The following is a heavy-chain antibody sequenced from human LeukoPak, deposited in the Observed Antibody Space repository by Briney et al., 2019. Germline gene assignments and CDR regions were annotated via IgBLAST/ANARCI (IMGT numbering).Heavy chain of an antibody. CDR1: GFTFHDYA. Sequence: GGSLRPSCAATGFTFHDYAMSWVRQAPGKGLEWVSGVSDSGRSTYYTDSVKGRFTISRDNSKNTVSLQMNNMRADDTAVYFCARHDSFIPWWGQGILVIVSS. CDR2: VSDSGRST. J-gene: IGHJ4*02. D-gene: IGHD5-18*01. V-gene: IGHV3-23*01. CDR3: ARHDSFIPW.